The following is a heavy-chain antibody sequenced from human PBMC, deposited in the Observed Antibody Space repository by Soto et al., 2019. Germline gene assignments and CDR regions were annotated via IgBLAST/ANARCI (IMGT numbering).Heavy chain of an antibody. CDR2: IYYSGTT. J-gene: IGHJ5*02. V-gene: IGHV4-59*11. D-gene: IGHD2-2*01. CDR3: ARQDCGTTTCSFDP. Sequence: PETLSLTCPVSGGIISAPYWSWLRLHPGGGLEWIGHIYYSGTTNYNPSPRSRVSISVDTSKNQFSLRLSSVTAADTSVYYCARQDCGTTTCSFDPWGQGILVTVSS. CDR1: GGIISAPY.